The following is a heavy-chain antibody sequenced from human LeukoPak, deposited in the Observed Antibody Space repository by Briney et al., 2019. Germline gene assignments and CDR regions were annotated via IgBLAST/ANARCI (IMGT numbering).Heavy chain of an antibody. D-gene: IGHD3-10*01. CDR3: ASTGSLVRGVTDY. J-gene: IGHJ4*02. V-gene: IGHV1-69*06. CDR2: IIPIFGTA. Sequence: SVKVSCKAPGGTFSSYAISWVRQAPGQGLEWMGGIIPIFGTANYAQKFQGRVTITADKSTSTAYMELSSLRSEDTAVYYCASTGSLVRGVTDYWGQGTLVTVSS. CDR1: GGTFSSYA.